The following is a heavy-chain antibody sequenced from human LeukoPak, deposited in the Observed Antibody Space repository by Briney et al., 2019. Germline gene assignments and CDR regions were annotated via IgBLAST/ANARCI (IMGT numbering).Heavy chain of an antibody. CDR1: GFTFSSYG. CDR2: IWYDGSNK. D-gene: IGHD1-26*01. J-gene: IGHJ4*02. Sequence: GRSLRLSCAASGFTFSSYGMHWVRQAPGKGLEWVAVIWYDGSNKYYADSVKGRFTISRDNSKNTLYLQMNSLRAEDTAVYYCAKDPPRYIVGATFDYWGQGTLITVSS. CDR3: AKDPPRYIVGATFDY. V-gene: IGHV3-33*06.